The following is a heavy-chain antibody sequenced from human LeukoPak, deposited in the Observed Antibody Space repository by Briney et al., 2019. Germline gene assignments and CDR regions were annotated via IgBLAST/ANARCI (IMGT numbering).Heavy chain of an antibody. D-gene: IGHD3-16*01. CDR1: GFTFSSYW. V-gene: IGHV3-7*03. CDR2: INHNGNVN. Sequence: GGSLRLSCAASGFTFSSYWMNWARQAPGKGLGWVASINHNGNVNYYVDSVKGRFTISRDNAKNSLYLQMSNLRAEDTAVNFCARGGGLDVWGQGATVTVSS. J-gene: IGHJ6*02. CDR3: ARGGGLDV.